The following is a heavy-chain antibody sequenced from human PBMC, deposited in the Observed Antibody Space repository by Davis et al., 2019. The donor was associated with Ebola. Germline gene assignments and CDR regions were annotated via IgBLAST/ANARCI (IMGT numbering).Heavy chain of an antibody. CDR1: GGTFSSYA. CDR3: ARIVSSGWNALDY. J-gene: IGHJ4*02. D-gene: IGHD6-19*01. V-gene: IGHV1-69*13. Sequence: SVKVSCKASGGTFSSYAISWVRQAPGQGLEWMGGIIPIFGTANYAQKFQGRVTITADESTSTAYMELSSLRSEDTAVYYCARIVSSGWNALDYWGQGTLVTVSS. CDR2: IIPIFGTA.